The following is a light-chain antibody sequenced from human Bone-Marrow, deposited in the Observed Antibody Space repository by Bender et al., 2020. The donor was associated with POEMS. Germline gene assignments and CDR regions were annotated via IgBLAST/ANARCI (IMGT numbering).Light chain of an antibody. CDR3: SAWDDSVSGWG. CDR2: YDD. J-gene: IGLJ2*01. CDR1: SSNIGNHG. V-gene: IGLV1-36*01. Sequence: QSVVTQPPSLSEAPRQRVTISCSGSSSNIGNHGVNWYQQLPGEAPKLLIYYDDLLTPGVSDRFSASKSGTSASLAISEIQSEDEALYYCSAWDDSVSGWGVGGGTKRTVL.